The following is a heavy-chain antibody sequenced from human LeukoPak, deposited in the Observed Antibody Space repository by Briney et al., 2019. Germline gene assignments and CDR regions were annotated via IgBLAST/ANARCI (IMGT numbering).Heavy chain of an antibody. CDR1: GYTFTGYF. V-gene: IGHV1-2*02. J-gene: IGHJ6*03. Sequence: VASVKVSCKASGYTFTGYFMHWVRQAPGQGLEWMGWINPNSGGTNYAQKFQGRVTMTRDTSISTAYMELSRLRSDDTAVYYCATSGELGYCSSTNCPTYYYMDVWGKGTTVTVSS. CDR2: INPNSGGT. CDR3: ATSGELGYCSSTNCPTYYYMDV. D-gene: IGHD2-2*01.